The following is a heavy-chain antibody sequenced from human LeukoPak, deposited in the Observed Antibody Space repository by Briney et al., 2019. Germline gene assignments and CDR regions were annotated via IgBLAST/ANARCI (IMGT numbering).Heavy chain of an antibody. J-gene: IGHJ3*02. V-gene: IGHV4-59*01. CDR2: IYYSGST. CDR3: ARDDRRVVYAFDI. CDR1: GGSINSYY. D-gene: IGHD3-22*01. Sequence: PSETLSLTCTVSGGSINSYYWSWLRQPPGKGLEWIGYIYYSGSTNYNPSLKSRVTISVDTSKNQFSLKLSSVTAADTAVYYCARDDRRVVYAFDIWGQGTMVTVSS.